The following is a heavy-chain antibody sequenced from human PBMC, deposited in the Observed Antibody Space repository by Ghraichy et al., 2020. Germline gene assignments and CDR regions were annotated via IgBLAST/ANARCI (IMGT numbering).Heavy chain of an antibody. CDR3: AHRPRPEEWFGELSGCFDY. D-gene: IGHD3-10*01. J-gene: IGHJ4*02. CDR1: GFSLSTSGVG. V-gene: IGHV2-5*02. CDR2: IYWDDDK. Sequence: SGPTLVKPTQTLTLTCTFSGFSLSTSGVGVGWIRQPPGKALEWLALIYWDDDKRYSPSLKSRLTITKDTSKNQVVLTMTNMDPVDTATYYCAHRPRPEEWFGELSGCFDYWGQGTLVTVSS.